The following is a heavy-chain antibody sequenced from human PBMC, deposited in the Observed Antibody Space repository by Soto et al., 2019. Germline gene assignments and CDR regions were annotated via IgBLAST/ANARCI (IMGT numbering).Heavy chain of an antibody. D-gene: IGHD1-7*01. Sequence: SETLSLTCTVSGGSISSGGYYWSWIRQHPGKGLEWIGYIYYIGSTYYNPTLKSRVTISVDTSKNHFSLKLSSVTAADTAVYYCARWELRIRSAFDLWGQGTMVTVSS. CDR2: IYYIGST. CDR1: GGSISSGGYY. J-gene: IGHJ3*01. V-gene: IGHV4-31*03. CDR3: ARWELRIRSAFDL.